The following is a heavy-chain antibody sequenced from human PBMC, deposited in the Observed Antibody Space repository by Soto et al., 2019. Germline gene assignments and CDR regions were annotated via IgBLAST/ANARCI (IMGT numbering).Heavy chain of an antibody. CDR1: GFTFSSYA. Sequence: EVQLLESGGGLVQPGGSLRLSCAASGFTFSSYAMSWVRQAPGKGLEWVSAISGSGGSTYYADSVKGRFTISRDNSKNTLYLQMNSLRAGDTAVYYCAKDPWFGELLSGFDPWGQGTLVTVSS. J-gene: IGHJ5*02. V-gene: IGHV3-23*01. CDR2: ISGSGGST. D-gene: IGHD3-10*01. CDR3: AKDPWFGELLSGFDP.